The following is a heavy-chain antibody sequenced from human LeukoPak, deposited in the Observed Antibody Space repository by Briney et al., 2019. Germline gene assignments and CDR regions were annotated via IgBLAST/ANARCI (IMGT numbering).Heavy chain of an antibody. V-gene: IGHV3-21*01. CDR1: GFTFSSYS. CDR2: ISSSSSYI. Sequence: GGSLRLSCAASGFTFSSYSMNWVRQAPGKGVEWVSSISSSSSYIYYADSVKGRFTISRDNAKNSLYLQMNSLRAEDTAVYYCARDPPIVVVTNDAFDIWGQGTMVTVSS. J-gene: IGHJ3*02. D-gene: IGHD3-22*01. CDR3: ARDPPIVVVTNDAFDI.